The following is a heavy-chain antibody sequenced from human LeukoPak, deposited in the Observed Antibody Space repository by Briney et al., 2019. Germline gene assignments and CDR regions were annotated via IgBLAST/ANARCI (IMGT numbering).Heavy chain of an antibody. CDR1: GFTFNTYS. CDR2: IDSSGGYM. Sequence: GGSLRLSCEASGFTFNTYSMNWARQAPGKGLEWVSSIDSSGGYMFYADSVKGRFIISRDNAKDSLYLQMNSLRAEDTAVYYCARVTGYVMEDYFDYWGQGTLVTVSS. D-gene: IGHD6-13*01. CDR3: ARVTGYVMEDYFDY. V-gene: IGHV3-21*04. J-gene: IGHJ4*02.